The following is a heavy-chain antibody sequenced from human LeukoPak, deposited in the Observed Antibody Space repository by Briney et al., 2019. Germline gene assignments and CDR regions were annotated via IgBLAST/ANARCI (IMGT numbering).Heavy chain of an antibody. CDR3: AKPISSITGFDP. Sequence: AISGSGGSTYYADSVKGRFTISRDNPKNTLYLQMNSLRAEDTAVYYCAKPISSITGFDPWGQGTLVTVSS. CDR2: ISGSGGST. V-gene: IGHV3-23*01. J-gene: IGHJ5*02. D-gene: IGHD5-12*01.